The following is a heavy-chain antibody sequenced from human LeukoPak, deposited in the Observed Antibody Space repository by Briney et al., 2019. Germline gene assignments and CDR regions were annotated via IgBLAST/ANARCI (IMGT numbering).Heavy chain of an antibody. CDR1: GGSVSSGSYY. CDR2: IYYSGST. J-gene: IGHJ4*02. V-gene: IGHV4-61*01. Sequence: SETLSLTCTVSGGSVSSGSYYWSWIWQPPGKGLEWIGYIYYSGSTNYNPSLKSRVTISVDTSKNQFSLKLSSVTAADTAVYYCARENRITIFGVAQYYFDYWGQGTLVTVSS. CDR3: ARENRITIFGVAQYYFDY. D-gene: IGHD3-3*01.